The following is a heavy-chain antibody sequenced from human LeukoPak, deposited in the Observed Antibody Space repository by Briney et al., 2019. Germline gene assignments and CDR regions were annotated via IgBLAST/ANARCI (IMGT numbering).Heavy chain of an antibody. V-gene: IGHV1-8*01. Sequence: GASVKVSCKASGYTFTSYDINWVRQATGQGLEWMGWMNPNSGNTGYAQKFQGRVTMTRNTSISTAYMELSSLRSEDTAVYYCARGQEYYYDSSGYPDWGQGTLVTVSS. CDR2: MNPNSGNT. D-gene: IGHD3-22*01. CDR3: ARGQEYYYDSSGYPD. CDR1: GYTFTSYD. J-gene: IGHJ4*02.